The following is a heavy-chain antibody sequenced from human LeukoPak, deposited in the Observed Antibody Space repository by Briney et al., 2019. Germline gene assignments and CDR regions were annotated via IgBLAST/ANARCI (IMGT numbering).Heavy chain of an antibody. CDR1: GYTFTSYG. J-gene: IGHJ4*02. Sequence: ASVKVSCKASGYTFTSYGISWVRQAPGQGLEWMGIINPSGGSTSYAQKFQGRVTMTRDMSTSTVYMELSSLRSEDTAVYYCASPGDYGDYGHFDYWGQGTLVTVSS. D-gene: IGHD4-17*01. CDR2: INPSGGST. V-gene: IGHV1-46*01. CDR3: ASPGDYGDYGHFDY.